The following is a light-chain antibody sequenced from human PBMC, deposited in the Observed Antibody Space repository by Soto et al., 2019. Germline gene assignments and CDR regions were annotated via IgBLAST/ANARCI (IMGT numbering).Light chain of an antibody. CDR1: QSISSY. J-gene: IGKJ4*01. CDR3: QQSYSTPLT. CDR2: AAS. Sequence: DIQMTQSPSSLSASVGDRVTITCRASQSISSYLNWYQQKPGKAPKLLIYAASSLQSGAPSRFSGSGSGTDFTLTSSSLQPEDFATYYCQQSYSTPLTFGGGTKVEIK. V-gene: IGKV1-39*01.